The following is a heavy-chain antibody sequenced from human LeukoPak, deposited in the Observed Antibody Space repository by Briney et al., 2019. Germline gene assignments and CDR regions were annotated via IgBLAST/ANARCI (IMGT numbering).Heavy chain of an antibody. CDR3: ARAPYYGGNSLFGIYYFDY. J-gene: IGHJ4*02. V-gene: IGHV1-69*05. Sequence: GASVKVSCKASGGTFSSYAISWVRQAPGQGLEWMGGIIPIFGTANYAQKFQGRVTITTDESTSTAYMELSSLRSEDTAVYYCARAPYYGGNSLFGIYYFDYWGQGTLVTVSS. CDR2: IIPIFGTA. CDR1: GGTFSSYA. D-gene: IGHD4-23*01.